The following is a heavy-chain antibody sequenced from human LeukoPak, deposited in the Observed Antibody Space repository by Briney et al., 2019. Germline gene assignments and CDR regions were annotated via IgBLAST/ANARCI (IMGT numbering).Heavy chain of an antibody. V-gene: IGHV1-2*02. D-gene: IGHD3-10*01. CDR2: INPNSGGT. Sequence: ASVKVSCKASGYTFTGYYMHWVRQAPGQGLEWMGWINPNSGGTNYAQKFQGRVTMTRDTSISTAYMELSRLRSDDTAVYYCASRFRFGEPQAVYFDYWGQGTLVTVSS. CDR1: GYTFTGYY. J-gene: IGHJ4*02. CDR3: ASRFRFGEPQAVYFDY.